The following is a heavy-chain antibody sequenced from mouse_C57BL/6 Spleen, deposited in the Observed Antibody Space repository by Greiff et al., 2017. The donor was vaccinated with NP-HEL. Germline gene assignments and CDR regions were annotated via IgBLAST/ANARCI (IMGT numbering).Heavy chain of an antibody. V-gene: IGHV5-12*01. Sequence: EVKLMESGGGLVQPGGSLKLSCAASGFTFSDYYMYWVRQTPEKRLEWVAYISNGGGSTYYPDTVKGRFTISRDNAKNTLYLQMSRLKSEDTAMYYCARHRDGYYEGWYFDVWGTGTTVTVSS. CDR2: ISNGGGST. J-gene: IGHJ1*03. CDR3: ARHRDGYYEGWYFDV. D-gene: IGHD2-3*01. CDR1: GFTFSDYY.